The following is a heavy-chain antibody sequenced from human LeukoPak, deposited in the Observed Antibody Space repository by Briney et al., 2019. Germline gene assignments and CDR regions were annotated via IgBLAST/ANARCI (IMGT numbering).Heavy chain of an antibody. J-gene: IGHJ4*02. Sequence: GGSLRLSCAASGFTFSDYYMAWIRQAPGKGLEWISYISSSSGTRKSADSVKGRLTISRDNAENSLYLQLNSLRPEDTAVYYCARAGIVGASTESPFDYWGQGTVVTVSS. CDR2: ISSSSGTR. CDR1: GFTFSDYY. V-gene: IGHV3-11*01. D-gene: IGHD1-26*01. CDR3: ARAGIVGASTESPFDY.